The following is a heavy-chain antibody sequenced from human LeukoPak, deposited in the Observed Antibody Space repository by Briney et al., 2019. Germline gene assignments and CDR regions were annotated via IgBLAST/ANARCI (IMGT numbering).Heavy chain of an antibody. Sequence: ASVKVSCKASGYTFTGYYMHWVRQAPGQGLEWMGWINPNSGGTNYAQKFQGRVTMTRDTSISTAYMELSRLRSDDTAVYYCARDQPKSFHFDIWGQGTMVTVSS. CDR2: INPNSGGT. CDR1: GYTFTGYY. V-gene: IGHV1-2*02. CDR3: ARDQPKSFHFDI. J-gene: IGHJ3*02. D-gene: IGHD1-26*01.